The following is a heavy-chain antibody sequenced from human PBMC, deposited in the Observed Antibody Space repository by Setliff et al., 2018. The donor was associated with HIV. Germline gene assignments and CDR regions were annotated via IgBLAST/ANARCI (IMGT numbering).Heavy chain of an antibody. CDR3: ARAKTTGSFFDKIHAAFNV. D-gene: IGHD4-17*01. CDR1: GDSFKSGYY. CDR2: VFYLGGA. Sequence: PSETLSLTCAAFGDSFKSGYYWGWVRQPPRKTLPWLGSVFYLGGAYYNQSLKTRLTMSLDTSKNQFSLNLTSVTAADTAVYFCARAKTTGSFFDKIHAAFNVWGPGTLVTVSS. J-gene: IGHJ3*01. V-gene: IGHV4-38-2*01.